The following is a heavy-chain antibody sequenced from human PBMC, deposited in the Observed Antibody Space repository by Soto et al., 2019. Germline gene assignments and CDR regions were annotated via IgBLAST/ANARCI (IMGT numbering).Heavy chain of an antibody. Sequence: EVQLLESGGGLVQPGGSLRLSCAASGFTFSSYAMSWVRQAPGKGLEWVSAISGSGGSTYYADSVKGRFTISRDNSKNTLYLQMNSLRAEDTAVYYCAKVGRSYYYDSSGSSDAFDIWGQGTMVTVSS. D-gene: IGHD3-22*01. J-gene: IGHJ3*02. CDR1: GFTFSSYA. CDR2: ISGSGGST. V-gene: IGHV3-23*01. CDR3: AKVGRSYYYDSSGSSDAFDI.